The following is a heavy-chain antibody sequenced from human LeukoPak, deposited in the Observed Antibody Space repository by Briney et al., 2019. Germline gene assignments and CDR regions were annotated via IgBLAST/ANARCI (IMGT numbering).Heavy chain of an antibody. CDR2: ISYDGSSK. D-gene: IGHD6-13*01. J-gene: IGHJ4*02. CDR1: GLTFSTYA. Sequence: GRSLRLSCAASGLTFSTYAMLWVRQAPRKGLEWVAVISYDGSSKYHSDSVKGRFTISRDNSKNTVYLQTNSLRAEDTALYYCARVHAASASFDYWGQGTLVTVSS. V-gene: IGHV3-30-3*01. CDR3: ARVHAASASFDY.